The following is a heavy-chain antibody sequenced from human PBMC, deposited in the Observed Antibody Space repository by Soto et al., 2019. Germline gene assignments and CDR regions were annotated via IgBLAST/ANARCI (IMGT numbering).Heavy chain of an antibody. CDR1: GFTFSSYA. CDR3: AREGDFSYGMDV. Sequence: QVQLVESGGGVVQPGRSLRLSCAASGFTFSSYAMHWVRQAPGKGLEWVAVISYDGSNKYYADSVKGRFTISRDNSKNTLYLQMNSLRAEDTAVYYCAREGDFSYGMDVWGQGTTVTVSS. J-gene: IGHJ6*02. V-gene: IGHV3-30-3*01. CDR2: ISYDGSNK. D-gene: IGHD2-21*01.